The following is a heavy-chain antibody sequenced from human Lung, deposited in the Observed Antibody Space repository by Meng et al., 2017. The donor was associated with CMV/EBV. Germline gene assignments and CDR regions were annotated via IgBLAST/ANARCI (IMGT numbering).Heavy chain of an antibody. CDR3: ARGGPGYSSSCSFDY. D-gene: IGHD6-13*01. V-gene: IGHV1-69*02. CDR1: GGTFSSYT. J-gene: IGHJ4*02. CDR2: IIPTLGIA. Sequence: QVQLVQSGAEVKKPGSSVKVSCKASGGTFSSYTISWVRQAPGQGLEWMGRIIPTLGIANYAQKFQGRVTITADKSTSTAYMELSSLRSEDTAVYYCARGGPGYSSSCSFDYWGQGTLVTVSS.